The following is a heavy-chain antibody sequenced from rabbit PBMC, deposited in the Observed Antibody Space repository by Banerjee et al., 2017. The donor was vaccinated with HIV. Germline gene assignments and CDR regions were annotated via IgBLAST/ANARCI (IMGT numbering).Heavy chain of an antibody. CDR1: GFSLSSYG. CDR2: ISSSGSA. CDR3: ARNMGYDDYPYFNL. V-gene: IGHV1S36*01. D-gene: IGHD2-1*01. Sequence: QEQLEESGGGLVTPGGTLTLTCTVSGFSLSSYGVSWVRQAAGKGLEWIGYISSSGSAYYASWVNGRFTISKTSSTVDLKMTSLTASDTATYFCARNMGYDDYPYFNLWGPGTLVTVS. J-gene: IGHJ4*01.